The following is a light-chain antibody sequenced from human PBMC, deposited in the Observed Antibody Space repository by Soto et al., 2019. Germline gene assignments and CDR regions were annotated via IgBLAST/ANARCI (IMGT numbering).Light chain of an antibody. CDR1: QDIVNW. Sequence: DIQMTQSPSTLSASVGDRVTITCRASQDIVNWLAWYQHTPGKAPQLLIFDASTLQSGVPSRFFGSASGTEFTLTINNLQPDDLGTYFCQQYNSYPGTFGQGTKVEIK. CDR2: DAS. J-gene: IGKJ1*01. CDR3: QQYNSYPGT. V-gene: IGKV1-5*01.